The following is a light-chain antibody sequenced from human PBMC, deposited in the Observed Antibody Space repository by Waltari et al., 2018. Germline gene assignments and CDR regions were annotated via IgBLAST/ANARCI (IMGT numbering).Light chain of an antibody. CDR3: QSYDSSIYVV. V-gene: IGLV6-57*03. CDR2: EDN. J-gene: IGLJ2*01. Sequence: NFMLTQPHSVSESPGKTVTISCTRSSGSIASNYVQWYQQRPGSAPTTVIYEDNQIPSGVPDRFSGSIDSSSNSASLTISGRKTEDEADYYCQSYDSSIYVVFGGGTKLTVL. CDR1: SGSIASNY.